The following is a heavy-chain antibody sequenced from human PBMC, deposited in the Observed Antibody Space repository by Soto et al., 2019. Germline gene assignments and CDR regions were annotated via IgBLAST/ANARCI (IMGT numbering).Heavy chain of an antibody. CDR3: VKDRDSNSWPSRDV. J-gene: IGHJ6*02. CDR2: ISPNSGNT. D-gene: IGHD3-22*01. CDR1: GGTFSSYA. Sequence: ASVKVSCKASGGTFSSYATSWVRQAPGQGLEWMGWISPNSGNTKYAQKLQGRVIMTTDTSTSTAYMELRSLRSDDTAVYYCVKDRDSNSWPSRDVWGPGTTVTVSS. V-gene: IGHV1-18*01.